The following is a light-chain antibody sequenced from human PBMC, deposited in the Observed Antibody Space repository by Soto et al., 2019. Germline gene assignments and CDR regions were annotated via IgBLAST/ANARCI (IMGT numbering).Light chain of an antibody. CDR1: QIFPSSY. V-gene: IGKV3-20*01. J-gene: IGKJ4*01. CDR3: QHYDSSAT. Sequence: EIVLTQSPGTLSSSPGERATLSCRASQIFPSSYLAWYQQKPGQAPRLLIYGASSRATGIPDRFFGSGSGTDFILTISRLEPEDFAVYYCQHYDSSATFGGGTKVEIK. CDR2: GAS.